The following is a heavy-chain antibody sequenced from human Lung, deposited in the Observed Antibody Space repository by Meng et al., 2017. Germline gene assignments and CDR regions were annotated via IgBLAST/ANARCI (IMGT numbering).Heavy chain of an antibody. CDR1: GFNFNTYE. CDR2: IGNSGDPI. J-gene: IGHJ4*02. D-gene: IGHD1-7*01. Sequence: GESLKISCSASGFNFNTYEMNWVRQAPGKGLEWVSYIGNSGDPIHYADSVRGRFTISRDNAKNSLYLQMNNLRAEDTAVYYCAREGISELLPDDWGQGTLVTVSS. V-gene: IGHV3-48*03. CDR3: AREGISELLPDD.